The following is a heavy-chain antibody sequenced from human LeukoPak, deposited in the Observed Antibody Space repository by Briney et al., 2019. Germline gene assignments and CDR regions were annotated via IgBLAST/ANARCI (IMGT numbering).Heavy chain of an antibody. CDR2: IYHSGCT. J-gene: IGHJ5*02. V-gene: IGHV4-30-2*01. Sequence: PSETPSLTCAVSGGSISSGGFSWSWLRQPPGKGLEWVGYIYHSGCTSDNPSLKSTVTISVYKSTHQLHLKLSCVTAADAPVYSCARGHGDYEEGWFDPWGQGTLVTVSS. CDR1: GGSISSGGFS. D-gene: IGHD4-17*01. CDR3: ARGHGDYEEGWFDP.